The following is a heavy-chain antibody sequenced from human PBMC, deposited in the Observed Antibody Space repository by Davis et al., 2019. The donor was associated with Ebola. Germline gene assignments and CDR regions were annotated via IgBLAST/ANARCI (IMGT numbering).Heavy chain of an antibody. CDR3: ARFPTIVVVPAAHDDWFDP. Sequence: PSETLSLTCTVSGGSISSYYWSWIRQPPGKGLEWIGYIYYSGSTNYNPSLKSRVTISVDTSKNQFSLKLSSVTAADTAVYYCARFPTIVVVPAAHDDWFDPWGQGTLVTVSS. J-gene: IGHJ5*02. CDR2: IYYSGST. D-gene: IGHD2-2*01. CDR1: GGSISSYY. V-gene: IGHV4-59*01.